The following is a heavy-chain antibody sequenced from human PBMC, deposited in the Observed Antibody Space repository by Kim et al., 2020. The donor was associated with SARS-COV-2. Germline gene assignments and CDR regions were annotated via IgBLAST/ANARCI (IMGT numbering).Heavy chain of an antibody. D-gene: IGHD6-19*01. J-gene: IGHJ4*02. Sequence: ASVKVSCKASGYTFTDYYIHWVRQAPGQGLEWMGWISPNSGGTNYAQNFRGRVTMTRDTSISTACMELNRLRSDDTAVYYCATRGRSGWSLFQYWGQGTLVTVSS. CDR3: ATRGRSGWSLFQY. CDR1: GYTFTDYY. CDR2: ISPNSGGT. V-gene: IGHV1-2*02.